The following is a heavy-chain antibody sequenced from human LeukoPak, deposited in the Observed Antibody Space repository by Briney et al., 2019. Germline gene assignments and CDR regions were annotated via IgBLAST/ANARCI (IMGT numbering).Heavy chain of an antibody. CDR3: ARDLMVRGVTRVNWFDP. Sequence: ASVKVSCKASGYTFTSYGISWVRQAPGQGLEWMGIINPSGGSTSYAQKFQGRVTMTRDTSTSTVYMELSSLRSEDTAVYYCARDLMVRGVTRVNWFDPWGQGTLVTVSS. CDR1: GYTFTSYG. CDR2: INPSGGST. V-gene: IGHV1-46*01. D-gene: IGHD3-10*01. J-gene: IGHJ5*02.